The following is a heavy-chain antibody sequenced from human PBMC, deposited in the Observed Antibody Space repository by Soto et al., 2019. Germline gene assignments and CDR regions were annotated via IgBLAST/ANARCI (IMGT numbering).Heavy chain of an antibody. D-gene: IGHD3-10*01. CDR3: ARALGERKKFFDY. Sequence: SETLSLTCTVSGGSISSYYWTWIRQPPGKGLEWIGYISYSGSTNYNPSLKSRVTISVDTSKNQFSLNLNSVTAADTAVYYCARALGERKKFFDYWGPETRATVSS. CDR1: GGSISSYY. CDR2: ISYSGST. J-gene: IGHJ4*02. V-gene: IGHV4-59*01.